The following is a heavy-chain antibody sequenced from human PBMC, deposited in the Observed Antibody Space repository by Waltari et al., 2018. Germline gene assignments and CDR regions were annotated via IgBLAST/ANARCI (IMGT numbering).Heavy chain of an antibody. Sequence: QVQLQESGPGLVKPSETLSLTCTVSGGSISRYYWSWIRQPAGKGLEWIGRIYTSGSTNYNPSLKSRVTMSVDTSKNQFSLKLSSVTAADTAVYYCARGGRDFWSGYYSYWGQGTLVTVSS. J-gene: IGHJ4*02. D-gene: IGHD3-3*01. CDR1: GGSISRYY. V-gene: IGHV4-4*07. CDR3: ARGGRDFWSGYYSY. CDR2: IYTSGST.